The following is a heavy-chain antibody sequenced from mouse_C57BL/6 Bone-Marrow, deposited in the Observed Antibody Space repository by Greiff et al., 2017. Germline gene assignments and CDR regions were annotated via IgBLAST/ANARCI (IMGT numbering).Heavy chain of an antibody. CDR3: ARRDNYGPFDY. CDR1: GYTFTSSW. CDR2: INPSNGGT. V-gene: IGHV1-53*01. D-gene: IGHD1-1*01. J-gene: IGHJ2*01. Sequence: QVQLQQPGTELVKPGASVTLSCKASGYTFTSSWMHWVKQRPGQGLEWIGNINPSNGGTNYNEKFKSKATLTVDKSYSTAYMQLSSLTSEDSAVYYCARRDNYGPFDYWGQGTTLTVSS.